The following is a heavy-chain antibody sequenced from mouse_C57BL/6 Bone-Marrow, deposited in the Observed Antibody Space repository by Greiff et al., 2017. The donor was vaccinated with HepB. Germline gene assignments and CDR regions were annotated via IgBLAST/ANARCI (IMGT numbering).Heavy chain of an antibody. J-gene: IGHJ1*03. D-gene: IGHD1-1*01. CDR3: ARRTNGVATSHFDV. V-gene: IGHV1-80*01. Sequence: QVQLKESGAELVKPGASVKISCKASGYAFSSYWMNWVKQRPGKGLEWIGQIYPGDGDTNYNGKFKGKATLTADKSSSTAYMQLSSLTSEDSAVYFCARRTNGVATSHFDVWGTGTTVTVSS. CDR1: GYAFSSYW. CDR2: IYPGDGDT.